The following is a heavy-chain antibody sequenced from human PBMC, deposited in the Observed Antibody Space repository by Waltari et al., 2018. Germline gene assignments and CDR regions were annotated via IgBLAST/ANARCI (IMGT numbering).Heavy chain of an antibody. J-gene: IGHJ3*02. V-gene: IGHV4-39*07. Sequence: QLQLQESGPGLVKPSETLSLTCTVSGGSISSSSYYWGWIRQPPGTGLEWIGSIYYSGSTYYNPSLKSRVTISVDTSKNQFSLKLSSVTAADTAVYYCARDVYCGGDCLKGNAFDIWGQGTMVTVSS. D-gene: IGHD2-21*01. CDR3: ARDVYCGGDCLKGNAFDI. CDR2: IYYSGST. CDR1: GGSISSSSYY.